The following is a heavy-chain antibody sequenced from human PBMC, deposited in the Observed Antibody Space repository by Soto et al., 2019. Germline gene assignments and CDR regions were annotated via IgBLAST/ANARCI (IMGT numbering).Heavy chain of an antibody. Sequence: QVQLQESGPGLVKPSETLSLTCTVSGGSISDFYWSWIRQPPGKALEWIGYGYMYYSGSTYYNPSLEGRVSISVDPSNNQFSLRLSSVTAADTAVYYCARGSLSTVTANAFDVWGPGAPVTFSS. CDR1: GGSISDFY. CDR3: ARGSLSTVTANAFDV. J-gene: IGHJ3*01. V-gene: IGHV4-59*01. D-gene: IGHD2-21*02. CDR2: MYYSGST.